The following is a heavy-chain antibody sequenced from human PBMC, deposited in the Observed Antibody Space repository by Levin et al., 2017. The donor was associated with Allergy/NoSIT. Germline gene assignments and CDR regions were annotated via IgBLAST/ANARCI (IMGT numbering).Heavy chain of an antibody. J-gene: IGHJ4*02. Sequence: VASVKVSCKASGYTFTDYYIHWLRQAPGQGLEWVGWTNSNDGDTKYAQKFQGRVTMTRDTSITTAYMELTSLTSDDTAVYYCARDSISAPGLSFAYWGQGTLITVSS. CDR3: ARDSISAPGLSFAY. D-gene: IGHD3-3*02. CDR2: TNSNDGDT. CDR1: GYTFTDYY. V-gene: IGHV1-2*02.